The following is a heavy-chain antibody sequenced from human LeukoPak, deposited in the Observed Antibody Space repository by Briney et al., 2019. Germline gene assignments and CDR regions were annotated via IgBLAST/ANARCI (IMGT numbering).Heavy chain of an antibody. J-gene: IGHJ4*02. Sequence: ASVKVSSKASGYTFTGYHMHWERQAPGQGLEWMGIINPSGGSTSYAQKFQGRVTMTRDTSTSTVYMELSSLRSEDTAVYYCAILKWELLFSNDYWGQGTLVTVSS. CDR1: GYTFTGYH. D-gene: IGHD1-26*01. V-gene: IGHV1-46*01. CDR3: AILKWELLFSNDY. CDR2: INPSGGST.